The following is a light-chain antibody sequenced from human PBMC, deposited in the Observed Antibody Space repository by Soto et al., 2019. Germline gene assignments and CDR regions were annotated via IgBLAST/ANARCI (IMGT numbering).Light chain of an antibody. CDR3: QQYGSALYT. Sequence: EIVLTQSPGTLSLSPGERATRSCRASQRVSSNYLAWYQQKPGQAPRLLIYGASSRATGIPDRFSGSGSGTDFNLTISSLEPEDFEVYYCQQYGSALYTFGQGKKLEI. J-gene: IGKJ2*01. CDR1: QRVSSNY. V-gene: IGKV3-20*01. CDR2: GAS.